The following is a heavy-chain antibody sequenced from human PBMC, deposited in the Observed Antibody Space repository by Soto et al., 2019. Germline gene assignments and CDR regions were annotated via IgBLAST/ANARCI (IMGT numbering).Heavy chain of an antibody. Sequence: EVQLVESGGGLVQPGRSLRLSCAASGFTFDDYAMHWVRQAPGKGLEWVSGISWNSGSIGYADSVKGRFTISRDNAKNSLYLQMNSLRAEDTALYYCAKERAAAAYYFDYWGQGTLVTVSS. CDR3: AKERAAAAYYFDY. CDR1: GFTFDDYA. D-gene: IGHD6-13*01. V-gene: IGHV3-9*01. CDR2: ISWNSGSI. J-gene: IGHJ4*02.